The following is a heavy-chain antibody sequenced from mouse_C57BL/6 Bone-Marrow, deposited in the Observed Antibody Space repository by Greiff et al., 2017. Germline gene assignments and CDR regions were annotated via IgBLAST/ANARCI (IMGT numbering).Heavy chain of an antibody. Sequence: EVKLVESGGGLVKPGGSLKLSCAASGFTFSSYAMSWVRQTPEKRLEWVATISDGGSYTYYPDNVKGRFTISRDNAKNNLYLQMSHLKSEDTAIYYCARDGAIAYYSTSYAMDYWGQGTSVTVSS. CDR3: ARDGAIAYYSTSYAMDY. D-gene: IGHD2-5*01. V-gene: IGHV5-4*01. J-gene: IGHJ4*01. CDR2: ISDGGSYT. CDR1: GFTFSSYA.